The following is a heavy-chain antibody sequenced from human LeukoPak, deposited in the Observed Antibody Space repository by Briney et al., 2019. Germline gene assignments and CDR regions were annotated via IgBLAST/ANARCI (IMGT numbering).Heavy chain of an antibody. J-gene: IGHJ4*02. Sequence: GSLRLSCVASGFTFSPYTMGWVRQAPGEGRGWVSAICARGINTVYADSGKGRFTICRDNSKNTLSLQMNSLRPEDTPVYYCAKGSSAARPYYFDYWGQGIVVSASS. CDR1: GFTFSPYT. CDR2: ICARGINT. D-gene: IGHD6-6*01. V-gene: IGHV3-23*01. CDR3: AKGSSAARPYYFDY.